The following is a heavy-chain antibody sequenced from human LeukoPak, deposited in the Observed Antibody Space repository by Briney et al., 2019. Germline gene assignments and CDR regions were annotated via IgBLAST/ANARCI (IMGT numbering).Heavy chain of an antibody. D-gene: IGHD1-26*01. Sequence: GGSLRLSCAASGFTFSSYEMNWVRQAPGKGLEWVSSISSSSSYIYYADSVKGRFTISRDNAKNSLYLQMNSLRAEDTAVYYCARDQSGTTLHSGSYSYYFDYWGQGTLVTVSS. V-gene: IGHV3-21*01. CDR3: ARDQSGTTLHSGSYSYYFDY. CDR2: ISSSSSYI. CDR1: GFTFSSYE. J-gene: IGHJ4*02.